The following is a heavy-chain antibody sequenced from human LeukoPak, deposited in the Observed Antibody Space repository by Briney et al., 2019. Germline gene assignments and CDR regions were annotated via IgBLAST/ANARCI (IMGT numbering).Heavy chain of an antibody. J-gene: IGHJ6*02. Sequence: SVKVSCKASGGTFISYAISWVRQAPGQGLEWMGGIIPIFGTANYAQKFQGRVTITADESTSTAYMELSSLRSEDTAVYYCARDHVVVVVAATHYYYGMDVWGQGTTVTVSS. V-gene: IGHV1-69*13. D-gene: IGHD2-15*01. CDR3: ARDHVVVVVAATHYYYGMDV. CDR2: IIPIFGTA. CDR1: GGTFISYA.